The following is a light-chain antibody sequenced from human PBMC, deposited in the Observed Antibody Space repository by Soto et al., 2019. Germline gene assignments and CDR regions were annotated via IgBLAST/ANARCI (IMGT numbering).Light chain of an antibody. CDR3: SSYTSASTLV. CDR2: DVN. CDR1: SSDIGGYNF. V-gene: IGLV2-14*01. Sequence: QSALTQPASVSGSPGQSITISYTGTSSDIGGYNFVSWYQQYPGEVPKLMIYDVNARPSGVSNRFSGSKSGNTASLTISGLQANDEADYYCSSYTSASTLVFGTGTKVTVL. J-gene: IGLJ1*01.